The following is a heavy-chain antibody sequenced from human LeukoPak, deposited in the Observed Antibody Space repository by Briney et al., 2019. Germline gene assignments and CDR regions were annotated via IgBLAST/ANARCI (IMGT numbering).Heavy chain of an antibody. CDR1: GYSFTSYW. D-gene: IGHD3-22*01. Sequence: GESLKISCKGSGYSFTSYWICWVRQMPGKGLEWMGIIYPGDSDTRYSPSFQGQVTISTDNSISAAYLQWSSLKASDTAMYYCARSTDSSGYYDLWDYWGQGTLVTVSS. CDR3: ARSTDSSGYYDLWDY. V-gene: IGHV5-51*01. CDR2: IYPGDSDT. J-gene: IGHJ4*02.